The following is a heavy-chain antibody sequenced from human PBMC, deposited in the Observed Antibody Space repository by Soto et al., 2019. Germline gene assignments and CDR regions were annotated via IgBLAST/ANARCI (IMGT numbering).Heavy chain of an antibody. CDR1: GFTFSSYG. CDR2: IWYDGSNK. J-gene: IGHJ6*02. CDR3: ARDWGVPAADYYYYYGMDV. Sequence: GGSLRLSCAASGFTFSSYGMHWVRQAPGKGLEWVAVIWYDGSNKYYADSVKGRFTISRDNSKNTLYLQMNSLRAEDTAVYYCARDWGVPAADYYYYYGMDVWGQGTTVTVSS. V-gene: IGHV3-33*01. D-gene: IGHD2-2*01.